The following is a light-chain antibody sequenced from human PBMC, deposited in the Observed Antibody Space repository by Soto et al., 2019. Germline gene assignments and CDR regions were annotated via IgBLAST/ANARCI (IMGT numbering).Light chain of an antibody. Sequence: QSVLTQPPSVSGAPGQRVTISCTGSNSNIGAGYDVHWYLKLPGTAPKLLVYTNNNRPSGVPDRFSGSKSGTSASLAITGLQAEDEADYYCQSYDSRLSAYVFGSGTKLTVL. V-gene: IGLV1-40*01. CDR2: TNN. J-gene: IGLJ1*01. CDR3: QSYDSRLSAYV. CDR1: NSNIGAGYD.